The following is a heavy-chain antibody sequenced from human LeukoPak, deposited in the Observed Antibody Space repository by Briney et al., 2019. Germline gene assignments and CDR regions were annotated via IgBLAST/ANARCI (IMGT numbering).Heavy chain of an antibody. CDR2: INANNGNT. J-gene: IGHJ4*02. Sequence: GASVKVSCKASGYTFTSYGISWVRQAPGQGLEWMGWINANNGNTNYAQNLQGRVTMTTNTSTSTVYMELRSLKSDDTAVYYCARGPIAAAGDSWGQGTLVTASS. V-gene: IGHV1-18*01. D-gene: IGHD6-13*01. CDR3: ARGPIAAAGDS. CDR1: GYTFTSYG.